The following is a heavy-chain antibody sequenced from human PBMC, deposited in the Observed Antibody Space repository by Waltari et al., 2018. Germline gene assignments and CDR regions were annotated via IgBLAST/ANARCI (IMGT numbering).Heavy chain of an antibody. D-gene: IGHD2-21*01. J-gene: IGHJ3*01. CDR1: GFTFSNFW. Sequence: EVHLVESGGGLVQPGGSLRLPCAASGFTFSNFWMNWVRQAPGKGLELVAKINEDGSLKDYVDSVKGRFTISRDNARNSLYLEITSLRAEDTAVYYCARDVPYLGRGAYDFWGQGTMVTVSS. CDR2: INEDGSLK. V-gene: IGHV3-7*01. CDR3: ARDVPYLGRGAYDF.